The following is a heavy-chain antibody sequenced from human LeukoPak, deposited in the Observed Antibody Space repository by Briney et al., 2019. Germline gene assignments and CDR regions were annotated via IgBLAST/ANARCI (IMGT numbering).Heavy chain of an antibody. Sequence: GGSLRLSCAASGFTFSSYAMSWVRQATGKGLEWVSAIGTAGDTYYPGSVKGRFTISRENAKNSLYLQMNSLRAGDTAVYYCASGRLGGPFDYWGQGTLVTVSS. CDR2: IGTAGDT. CDR3: ASGRLGGPFDY. CDR1: GFTFSSYA. J-gene: IGHJ4*02. V-gene: IGHV3-13*01. D-gene: IGHD6-19*01.